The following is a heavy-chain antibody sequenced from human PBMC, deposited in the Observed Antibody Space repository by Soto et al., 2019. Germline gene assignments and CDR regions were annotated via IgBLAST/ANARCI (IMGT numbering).Heavy chain of an antibody. CDR2: IYHGGST. V-gene: IGHV4-59*01. J-gene: IGHJ4*02. CDR1: GDSISSYY. Sequence: SETLSLTCTVSGDSISSYYWSWFRQPPGKGLEWIGYIYHGGSTNYNPSLESRVTISVDTSKNQFSLKLSSVTAADTAVYYCARGALYCTNGVCYTRYFDYWGQGTLVTVSS. D-gene: IGHD2-8*01. CDR3: ARGALYCTNGVCYTRYFDY.